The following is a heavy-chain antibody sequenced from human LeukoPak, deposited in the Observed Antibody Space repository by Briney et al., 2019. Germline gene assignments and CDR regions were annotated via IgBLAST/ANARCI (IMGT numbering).Heavy chain of an antibody. CDR2: INHSGST. V-gene: IGHV4-34*01. Sequence: SETLSLTPALSGGSFIGFPWNWIPQSPTKGLEWIGEINHSGSTNYNPSLKSRVTISVDTSKNQFSLRLRSVTAADTAVYYCARDPTTVIAVSYYFDLWGQGTQVTVSS. CDR3: ARDPTTVIAVSYYFDL. J-gene: IGHJ4*02. CDR1: GGSFIGFP. D-gene: IGHD2-15*01.